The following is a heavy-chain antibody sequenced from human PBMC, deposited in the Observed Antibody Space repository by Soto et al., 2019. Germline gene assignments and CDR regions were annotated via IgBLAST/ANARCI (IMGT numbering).Heavy chain of an antibody. CDR1: GFTFSSYW. D-gene: IGHD3-3*01. CDR3: ARGGYGDWRYDFWSGYSQINWFDP. J-gene: IGHJ5*02. V-gene: IGHV3-7*01. Sequence: GGSLRLSCAASGFTFSSYWMSWVRQAPGKGLEWVANIKQDGSEKYYVDSVKGRFTISRDNAKNSLYLQMNSLRAEDTAVYYCARGGYGDWRYDFWSGYSQINWFDPWGQGTLVTVSS. CDR2: IKQDGSEK.